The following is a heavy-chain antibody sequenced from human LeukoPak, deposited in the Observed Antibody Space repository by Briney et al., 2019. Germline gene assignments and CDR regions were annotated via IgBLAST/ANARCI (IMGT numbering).Heavy chain of an antibody. D-gene: IGHD2-15*01. Sequence: PGASVKVSCKASGYASSSYGLSWVRQAPGQGLEWLGWISGYNGNTNYAQKLQGRVTMTTDTSTSTAYMELWGLRSDDTAVYYCARDSGGSYRHPYYFDFWGQGSLVTVSS. CDR3: ARDSGGSYRHPYYFDF. CDR1: GYASSSYG. CDR2: ISGYNGNT. V-gene: IGHV1-18*01. J-gene: IGHJ4*02.